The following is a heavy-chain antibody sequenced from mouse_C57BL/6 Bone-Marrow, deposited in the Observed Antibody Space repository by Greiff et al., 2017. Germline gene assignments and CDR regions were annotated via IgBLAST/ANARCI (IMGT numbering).Heavy chain of an antibody. Sequence: QVQLQQPGTELVKPGASVKLSCKASGYTFTSYWMHWVKQRPGQGLEWIGMIHPNSGSTNYNEKFKSKATLTVDKSSSTAYMQLSSLTSEDSAVXYCAREGITTAFDYWGQGTTLTVSS. CDR3: AREGITTAFDY. J-gene: IGHJ2*01. D-gene: IGHD1-1*01. CDR2: IHPNSGST. CDR1: GYTFTSYW. V-gene: IGHV1-64*01.